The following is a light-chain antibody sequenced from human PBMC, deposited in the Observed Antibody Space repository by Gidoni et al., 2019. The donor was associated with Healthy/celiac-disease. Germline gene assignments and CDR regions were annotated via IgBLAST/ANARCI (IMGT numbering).Light chain of an antibody. CDR3: SSYTSSSTQV. J-gene: IGLJ1*01. CDR1: SSDVGGHNY. Sequence: QSALTQPASVSGSPGQSITISCTGTSSDVGGHNYVSCYQQHPGKAPKLMIYEVSNRPSGVSNRFSGSKSGNTASLTISGLQAEDEADYYCSSYTSSSTQVFGTGTKVTVL. V-gene: IGLV2-14*01. CDR2: EVS.